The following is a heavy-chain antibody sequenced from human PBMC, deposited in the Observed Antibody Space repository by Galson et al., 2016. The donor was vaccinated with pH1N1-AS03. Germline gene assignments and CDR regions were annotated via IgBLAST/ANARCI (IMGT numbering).Heavy chain of an antibody. CDR3: ARRPTGIDY. V-gene: IGHV4-34*12. CDR2: IIIGRGLPP. Sequence: ETLSLTCTVSRGSFGGAYWTWIRQLPGKGLEWIGEIIIGRGLPPTYTPSLKRRVTISIDTSRGELSLRLRSVTAADTGVYYCARRPTGIDYWGQGSQVTVSS. J-gene: IGHJ4*02. D-gene: IGHD3-10*01. CDR1: RGSFGGAY.